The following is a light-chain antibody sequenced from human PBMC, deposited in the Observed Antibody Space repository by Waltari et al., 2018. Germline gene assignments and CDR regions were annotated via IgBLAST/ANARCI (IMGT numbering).Light chain of an antibody. V-gene: IGKV3-11*01. Sequence: VILTQSPATLSLSPGERATLSCRASQSVGSYLAWYQQKPGQAPRLLIYGASIRATGIPDRFSCRGSGTEFTLTSSSLEPEDFAVYYCQKYSNSPLTFGGGTKVEIK. CDR3: QKYSNSPLT. CDR1: QSVGSY. J-gene: IGKJ4*01. CDR2: GAS.